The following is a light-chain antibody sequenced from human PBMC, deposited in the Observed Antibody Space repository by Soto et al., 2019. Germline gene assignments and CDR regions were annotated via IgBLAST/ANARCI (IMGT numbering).Light chain of an antibody. CDR1: QSVSSY. CDR3: QQRSNWPT. V-gene: IGKV3-11*01. CDR2: DAS. J-gene: IGKJ1*01. Sequence: EIVLTQSPATLSLSPGERATLSCRASQSVSSYLAWYQQKPGQAPRLLIYDASNRATGIPARFSGIGSGTDFTLTFSSLEPEDFAVYYCQQRSNWPTFGQGTKVDIK.